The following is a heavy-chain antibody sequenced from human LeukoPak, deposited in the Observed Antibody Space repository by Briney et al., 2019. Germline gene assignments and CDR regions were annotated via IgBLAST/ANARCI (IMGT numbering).Heavy chain of an antibody. CDR3: ARDRELNTADY. CDR2: IWYDGSKK. Sequence: GGSLRLSCAASGFTFSSYSMRWVRQAPGKGLEWVAVIWYDGSKKYHADSVKGRFTISRDNSKNTLYLQMNSLRAEDTAVYYCARDRELNTADYWGQGTLVTVSS. V-gene: IGHV3-33*01. D-gene: IGHD4-17*01. J-gene: IGHJ4*02. CDR1: GFTFSSYS.